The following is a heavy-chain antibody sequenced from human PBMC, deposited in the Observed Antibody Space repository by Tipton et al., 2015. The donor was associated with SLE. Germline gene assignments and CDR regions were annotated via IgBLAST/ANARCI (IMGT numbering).Heavy chain of an antibody. D-gene: IGHD1-26*01. CDR3: TRDGTNDYYYYYMDV. CDR1: GGSISNEAYY. J-gene: IGHJ6*03. V-gene: IGHV4-61*02. CDR2: IHASGST. Sequence: TLSLTCTVSGGSISNEAYYWSWLRQPAGKGLEWIGRIHASGSTTYNPSLNSRVTISLDTSKNQFSLKLTSVTAADTAVYYCTRDGTNDYYYYYMDVWGKGTTVTVSS.